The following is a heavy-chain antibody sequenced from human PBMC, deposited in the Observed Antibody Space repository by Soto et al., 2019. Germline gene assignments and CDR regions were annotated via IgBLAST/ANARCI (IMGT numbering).Heavy chain of an antibody. CDR2: ISAYNGNT. J-gene: IGHJ6*02. CDR3: ARDLCVSYSNDYCYYYYVMEV. V-gene: IGHV1-18*04. Sequence: ASVMVSCRASGYTFTTYDISWVRQAPGQELEWLGWISAYNGNTNYAQKLQRRVTMTTDTSTSTDYMELRRLRSDGTAVYYCARDLCVSYSNDYCYYYYVMEVWGQGTTVTVSS. CDR1: GYTFTTYD. D-gene: IGHD1-26*01.